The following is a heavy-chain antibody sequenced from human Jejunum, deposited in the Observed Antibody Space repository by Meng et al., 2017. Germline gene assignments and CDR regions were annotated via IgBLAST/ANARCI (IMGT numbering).Heavy chain of an antibody. CDR2: IWYDGSYK. J-gene: IGHJ4*02. V-gene: IGHV3-33*01. CDR3: ARDVLLEVDRQQRYYFYY. CDR1: GFTFSNFG. Sequence: QVRLGEAAGGVVQPGVSPTLSCAAFGFTFSNFGIHWVRQAPGKGLEWVALIWYDGSYKYYADSVKGRFTISRDNSKNTLSLQMHNLRADDTAVYYCARDVLLEVDRQQRYYFYYWGQGTLVTVSS. D-gene: IGHD6-13*01.